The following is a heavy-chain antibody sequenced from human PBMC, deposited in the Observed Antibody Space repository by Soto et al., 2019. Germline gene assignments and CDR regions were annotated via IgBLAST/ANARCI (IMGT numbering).Heavy chain of an antibody. CDR2: TSPSNDNS. CDR1: GYAFTNYA. CDR3: SREGGNVGTSDY. Sequence: GASVKVSCKASGYAFTNYAVTWVRQAPGQGLEWMGWTSPSNDNSYSAQKFQGRVTMSTETSSNTAYMELRRLTSDDTAVYYCSREGGNVGTSDYWGQGTLVTVSS. V-gene: IGHV1-18*01. D-gene: IGHD3-16*01. J-gene: IGHJ4*02.